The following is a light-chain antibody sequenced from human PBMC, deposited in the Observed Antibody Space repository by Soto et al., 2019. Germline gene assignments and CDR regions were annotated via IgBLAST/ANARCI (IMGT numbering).Light chain of an antibody. Sequence: QSVLTQPPSVSGAPGQRVSISCTGSSSNLGAGYHAHWYQQLPGRAAKLLIYGNNNRPSGVPDRFSGSKSGTSASLAITGLQAEDEADYYCQSFDTSLSGSRVFGGGTKLTVL. CDR1: SSNLGAGYH. CDR3: QSFDTSLSGSRV. J-gene: IGLJ3*02. CDR2: GNN. V-gene: IGLV1-40*01.